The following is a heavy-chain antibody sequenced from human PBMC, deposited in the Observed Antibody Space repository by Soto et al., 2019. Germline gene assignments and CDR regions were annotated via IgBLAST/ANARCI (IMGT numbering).Heavy chain of an antibody. CDR3: ARDKFYDYVWGSYRAGAYYFDY. D-gene: IGHD3-16*02. CDR2: TYYSSKWYN. CDR1: RYSVALNSAV. V-gene: IGHV6-1*01. J-gene: IGHJ4*02. Sequence: QTRSLAWVISRYSVALNSAVWNSSRWSPSRGLEWLGRTYYSSKWYNEYAGSVKSRITNNPDTSNNHFFLQQNSVTPEDTAVYYCARDKFYDYVWGSYRAGAYYFDYWGQGTLVTVSS.